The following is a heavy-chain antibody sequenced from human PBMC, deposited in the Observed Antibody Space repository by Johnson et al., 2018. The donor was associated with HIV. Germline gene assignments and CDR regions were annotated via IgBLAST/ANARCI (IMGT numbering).Heavy chain of an antibody. CDR3: TRTDETYYESSVYVDAFDI. CDR2: IRSKDNSYAT. CDR1: GFTFSSYG. J-gene: IGHJ3*02. D-gene: IGHD3-22*01. Sequence: VQLVESGGGVVQPGRSLRLSCAASGFTFSSYGMHWVRQASGKGLEWVGRIRSKDNSYATAYAASVKGRYSISRDDSKNTAYLQRSSLETEDTAVYYCTRTDETYYESSVYVDAFDIWGQGTMVTVSS. V-gene: IGHV3-73*01.